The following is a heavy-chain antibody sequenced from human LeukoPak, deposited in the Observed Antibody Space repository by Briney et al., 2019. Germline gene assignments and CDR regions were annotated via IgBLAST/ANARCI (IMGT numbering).Heavy chain of an antibody. CDR3: ARGSLMGYCSSTSCYWRWFDP. Sequence: SVKVSCKASGGTFSSYAISWVRQAPGQGLEWMGGIIPIFGTANYAQKFQGRVTITADKSTSTAYMELSSLRSEDTAVYYCARGSLMGYCSSTSCYWRWFDPWGQGTLVTVSS. D-gene: IGHD2-2*01. J-gene: IGHJ5*02. CDR1: GGTFSSYA. CDR2: IIPIFGTA. V-gene: IGHV1-69*06.